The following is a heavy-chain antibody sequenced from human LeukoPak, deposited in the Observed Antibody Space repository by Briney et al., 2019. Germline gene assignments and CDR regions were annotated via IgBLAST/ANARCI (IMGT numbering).Heavy chain of an antibody. D-gene: IGHD6-13*01. CDR1: GFTFSSYS. J-gene: IGHJ6*03. Sequence: GGSLRLSCAASGFTFSSYSMNWVRQAPGKGLEWVSYISSSSSTIYYADSVKGRFTISRDNSKNTLYLQMNSLRAEDTAVYYCARTSPRYSSSWYMGVWGQGTTVTVSS. V-gene: IGHV3-48*01. CDR2: ISSSSSTI. CDR3: ARTSPRYSSSWYMGV.